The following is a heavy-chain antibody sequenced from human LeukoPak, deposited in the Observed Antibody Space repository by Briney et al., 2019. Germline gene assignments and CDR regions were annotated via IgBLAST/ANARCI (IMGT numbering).Heavy chain of an antibody. CDR3: ARGSIGYYYYYMDV. CDR1: GFTFSTYD. J-gene: IGHJ6*03. CDR2: IGTAGDT. Sequence: GGSLRLSCAASGFTFSTYDMHWVRQATGKGLEWVSTIGTAGDTHYPDSVKGRFTISRENAKNSLYLQMNSLRAGDTAVYYCARGSIGYYYYYMDVWGKGTTVTISS. D-gene: IGHD6-6*01. V-gene: IGHV3-13*01.